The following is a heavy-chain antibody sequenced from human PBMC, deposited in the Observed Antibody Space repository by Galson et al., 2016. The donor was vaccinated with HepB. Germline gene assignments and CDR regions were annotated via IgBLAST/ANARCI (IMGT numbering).Heavy chain of an antibody. CDR2: ISGGGEAT. CDR1: GFTFRNYG. J-gene: IGHJ4*02. V-gene: IGHV3-23*01. D-gene: IGHD2-15*01. Sequence: SLRLSCAASGFTFRNYGLSWVRQTPGKGLEWVSGISGGGEATYHADSAKGRFTISRDNSKNTLYLQMNSLRGDDTAVYYCAKGRSGCSGGSCYPGPLGFPFFPAGYWGQGTLVTVSS. CDR3: AKGRSGCSGGSCYPGPLGFPFFPAGY.